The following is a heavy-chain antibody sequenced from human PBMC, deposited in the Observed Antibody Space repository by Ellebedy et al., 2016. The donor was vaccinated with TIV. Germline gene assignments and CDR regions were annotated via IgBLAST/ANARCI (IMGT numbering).Heavy chain of an antibody. Sequence: GESLKISCAASGFTFSDYYMSWIRQAPGKGLEWVSYISSSGSTIYYADPVKGRFTISRDNAKNSLYLQMNSLRAEDTAVYYCARDYYDSSGPSDCWGQGTLVTVSS. J-gene: IGHJ4*02. D-gene: IGHD3-22*01. CDR1: GFTFSDYY. CDR3: ARDYYDSSGPSDC. V-gene: IGHV3-11*01. CDR2: ISSSGSTI.